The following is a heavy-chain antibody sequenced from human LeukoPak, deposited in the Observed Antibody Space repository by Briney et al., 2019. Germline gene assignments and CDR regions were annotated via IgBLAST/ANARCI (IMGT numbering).Heavy chain of an antibody. J-gene: IGHJ6*03. V-gene: IGHV5-51*01. CDR3: ARRVTGPYYYYYMDV. Sequence: GESLKTSCKGSGYSFTSYWIGWVRQMPGKGLEWMGIIYPGDSDTRYSPSFQGQVTISADKSISTAYLQWSSLKASDTAIYYCARRVTGPYYYYYMDVWGKGTTVTVSS. CDR1: GYSFTSYW. D-gene: IGHD1-20*01. CDR2: IYPGDSDT.